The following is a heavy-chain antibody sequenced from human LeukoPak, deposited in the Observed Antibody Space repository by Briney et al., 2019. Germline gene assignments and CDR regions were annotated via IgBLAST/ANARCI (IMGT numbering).Heavy chain of an antibody. V-gene: IGHV4-34*01. CDR1: GGSFSGYY. CDR3: ARGLYYYDSSGYYGPGWFDP. CDR2: INHSGST. D-gene: IGHD3-22*01. J-gene: IGHJ5*02. Sequence: PSETLSLTCAVYGGSFSGYYWSWIRQPPGKGLEWIGEINHSGSTNYNPSLKSRVTISVDTSKNQFSLKLSSVTAADTAVYYCARGLYYYDSSGYYGPGWFDPWGQGTLVTVSS.